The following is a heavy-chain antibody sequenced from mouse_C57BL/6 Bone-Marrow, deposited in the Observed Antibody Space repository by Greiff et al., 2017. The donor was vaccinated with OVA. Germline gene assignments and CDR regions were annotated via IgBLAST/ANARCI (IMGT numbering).Heavy chain of an antibody. CDR2: IDPSDSET. CDR3: AREGLRRFYYAMDY. J-gene: IGHJ4*01. D-gene: IGHD2-4*01. CDR1: GYTFTSYW. Sequence: QVQLQQPGAELVRPGSSVKPSCKASGYTFTSYWMHWVKQRPIQGLEWIGNIDPSDSETHYNQKFKDKATLTVDKSSSTAYMQLSSLTSEDSAVYYCAREGLRRFYYAMDYWGQGTSVTVSS. V-gene: IGHV1-52*01.